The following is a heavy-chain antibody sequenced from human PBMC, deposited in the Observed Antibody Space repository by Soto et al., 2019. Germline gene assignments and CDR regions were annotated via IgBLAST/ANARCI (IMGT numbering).Heavy chain of an antibody. J-gene: IGHJ6*02. Sequence: GGSLRLSCAASGFTFSSYAMHWVRQAPGKGLEWVAVISYDGSNKYYADSVKGRFTISRDNSKNTLYLQMNSLRAEDTAVYYCERGAWFGESHYYYYGMDVWGQGTTVTVSS. D-gene: IGHD3-10*01. CDR1: GFTFSSYA. CDR3: ERGAWFGESHYYYYGMDV. CDR2: ISYDGSNK. V-gene: IGHV3-30-3*01.